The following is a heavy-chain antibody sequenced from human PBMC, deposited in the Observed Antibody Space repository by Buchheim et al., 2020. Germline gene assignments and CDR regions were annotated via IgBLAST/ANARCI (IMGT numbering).Heavy chain of an antibody. D-gene: IGHD1-7*01. CDR1: GFTFSSYA. CDR3: AKDFSERDDDITGTTTNDY. CDR2: ISGRGGST. J-gene: IGHJ4*02. Sequence: EVQLLESGGGLVQPGGSLRLSCAASGFTFSSYAMRWVRQAPGKGLEWVSAISGRGGSTYYADSVKGRFTISRDNSKNTLYLQMNSLRAEDTAVYYCAKDFSERDDDITGTTTNDYWGQGTL. V-gene: IGHV3-23*01.